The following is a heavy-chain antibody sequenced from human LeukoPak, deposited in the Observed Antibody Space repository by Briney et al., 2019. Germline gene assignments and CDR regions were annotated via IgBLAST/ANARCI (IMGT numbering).Heavy chain of an antibody. CDR2: IYYSGST. Sequence: SSETLSLTCAVSGGSISSSSYYWGWIRQPPGKGLEWIGSIYYSGSTYYNPSLKSRVTISVDTSKNQFSLKLSSVTAADTAVYYCARGILRMNAFDIWGQGTMVTVSS. J-gene: IGHJ3*02. CDR3: ARGILRMNAFDI. CDR1: GGSISSSSYY. D-gene: IGHD3-9*01. V-gene: IGHV4-39*01.